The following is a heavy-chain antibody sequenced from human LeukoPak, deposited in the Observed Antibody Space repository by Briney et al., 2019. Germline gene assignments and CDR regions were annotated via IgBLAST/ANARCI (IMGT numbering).Heavy chain of an antibody. D-gene: IGHD3-3*01. CDR2: IYYSGST. V-gene: IGHV4-59*12. CDR3: ARDPSSYYDFWSGYNGLDAFDI. J-gene: IGHJ3*02. Sequence: ASETLSLTCTVSGGSTSSYYWSWIRQPPGKGLEWIGYIYYSGSTNYNPSLKSRVTISVDTSKNQFSLKLSSVTAADTAVHYCARDPSSYYDFWSGYNGLDAFDIWGQGTMVTVSS. CDR1: GGSTSSYY.